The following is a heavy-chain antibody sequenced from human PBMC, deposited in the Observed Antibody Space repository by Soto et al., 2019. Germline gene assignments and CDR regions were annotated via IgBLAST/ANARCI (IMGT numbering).Heavy chain of an antibody. D-gene: IGHD7-27*01. J-gene: IGHJ3*02. Sequence: GGSLRLSCAASGFTFSSYSMNWVRQAPGKGLEWVSYISSSSSTIYYADSVKGRFTISRDNAKNSLYLQMNSLRAEDTAVYCCAKNWGSPDDAFDIWGQGTMVTVSS. CDR2: ISSSSSTI. CDR1: GFTFSSYS. CDR3: AKNWGSPDDAFDI. V-gene: IGHV3-48*04.